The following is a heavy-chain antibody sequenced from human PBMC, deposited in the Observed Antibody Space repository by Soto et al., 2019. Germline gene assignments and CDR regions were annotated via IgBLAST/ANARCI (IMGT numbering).Heavy chain of an antibody. V-gene: IGHV4-59*01. D-gene: IGHD5-18*01. CDR2: IYYSGST. J-gene: IGHJ5*02. CDR1: CGSISSYY. CDR3: AREDTAMVTRGWFDP. Sequence: SETLSLTCPVSCGSISSYYWSCIWHPPGKGLEWIGYIYYSGSTNYNPSLKSRVTISVDTSKNQFSLKLSSVTAADTAVYYCAREDTAMVTRGWFDPWGQGTLVTVSS.